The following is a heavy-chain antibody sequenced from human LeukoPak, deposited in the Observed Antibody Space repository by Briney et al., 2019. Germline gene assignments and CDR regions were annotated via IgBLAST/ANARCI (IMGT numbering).Heavy chain of an antibody. CDR2: IRSRSNSYAT. D-gene: IGHD6-19*01. V-gene: IGHV3-73*01. J-gene: IGHJ4*02. Sequence: GGSLRLSCAASGFTFRGAAMHWVRQASGKGLEWVGHIRSRSNSYATAYAASVKGRFTISRDDSKNTAYLQMNSLKTEDTAVYYCTRPGGAVSGTQFDYWGQGTLVTVSS. CDR3: TRPGGAVSGTQFDY. CDR1: GFTFRGAA.